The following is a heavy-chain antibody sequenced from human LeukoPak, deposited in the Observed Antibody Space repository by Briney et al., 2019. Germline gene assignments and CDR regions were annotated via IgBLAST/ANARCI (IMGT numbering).Heavy chain of an antibody. Sequence: KAGGSLRLSCSASGFTFSSYSMNWVRQAPGKGLEWVSSISSSSSYIYYADSVKGRFTISRDNAKNSLYLQINSLRAEDTAVYYCARDAHGSYPDYWGQGTLVTVSS. CDR3: ARDAHGSYPDY. V-gene: IGHV3-21*01. CDR1: GFTFSSYS. J-gene: IGHJ4*02. D-gene: IGHD1-26*01. CDR2: ISSSSSYI.